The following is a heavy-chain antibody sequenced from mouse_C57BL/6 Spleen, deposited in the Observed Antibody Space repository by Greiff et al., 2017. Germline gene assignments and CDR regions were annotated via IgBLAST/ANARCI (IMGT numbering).Heavy chain of an antibody. J-gene: IGHJ2*01. V-gene: IGHV5-6*01. CDR3: ARRGYDYDPNYFDY. D-gene: IGHD2-4*01. Sequence: EVQGVESGGDLVKPGGSLKLSCAASGFTFSSYGMSWVRQTPDKRLEWVATISSGGSYTYYPDSVKGRFTISRDNAKNTLYLQMSSLKSEDTAMYYCARRGYDYDPNYFDYWGQGTTLTVSS. CDR2: ISSGGSYT. CDR1: GFTFSSYG.